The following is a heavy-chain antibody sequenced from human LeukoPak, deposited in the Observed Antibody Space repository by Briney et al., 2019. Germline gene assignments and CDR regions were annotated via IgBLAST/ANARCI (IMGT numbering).Heavy chain of an antibody. CDR1: GFTFSSYW. CDR3: ARESVGSSGWYVGIDY. V-gene: IGHV3-74*01. D-gene: IGHD6-19*01. CDR2: INTDGSST. Sequence: PGGSLGLSCAASGFTFSSYWMHWVRQAPGKGLVWVSRINTDGSSTSYADSVKGRFTISRDNAKNTLYLQMNSLRAEDTAVYYCARESVGSSGWYVGIDYWGQGTLVTVSS. J-gene: IGHJ4*02.